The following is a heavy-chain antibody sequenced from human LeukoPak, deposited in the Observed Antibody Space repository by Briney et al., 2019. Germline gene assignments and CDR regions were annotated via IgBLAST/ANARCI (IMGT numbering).Heavy chain of an antibody. CDR1: GYTFTGYY. J-gene: IGHJ4*02. CDR2: INPNSGGT. D-gene: IGHD6-6*01. V-gene: IGHV1-2*02. CDR3: ARDRRSYSSSSLVDY. Sequence: RASVKVSCKASGYTFTGYYMHWVRQAPGQGLEWMGWINPNSGGTNYAQKFQGRVTMTRDTSISTAYMELSRLRSDDTAVYYCARDRRSYSSSSLVDYWGQGTLVTVSS.